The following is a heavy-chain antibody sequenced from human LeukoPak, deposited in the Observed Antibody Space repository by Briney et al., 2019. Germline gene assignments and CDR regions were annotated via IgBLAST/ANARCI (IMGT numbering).Heavy chain of an antibody. J-gene: IGHJ5*02. D-gene: IGHD3-22*01. CDR3: ARDRRYYETNGSPLGWFDP. Sequence: SETLSLTCTVSGASINTHYWSLIRQPPGKGLEWIGYIYYSGSTNYNPSLKSRVSISVDTSKNQFSLQLTSVTAAGTAVYYCARDRRYYETNGSPLGWFDPWGQGTLVPVSA. CDR1: GASINTHY. V-gene: IGHV4-59*11. CDR2: IYYSGST.